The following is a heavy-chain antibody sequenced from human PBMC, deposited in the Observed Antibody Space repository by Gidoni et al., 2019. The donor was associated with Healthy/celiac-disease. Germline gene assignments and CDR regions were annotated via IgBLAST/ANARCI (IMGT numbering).Heavy chain of an antibody. D-gene: IGHD5-12*01. J-gene: IGHJ6*02. CDR3: ARGRDGYNSNYYYYGMDV. CDR2: INPSGGST. CDR1: GYTFTSYY. V-gene: IGHV1-46*01. Sequence: QVQLVQSGSEVKKPGASVKVSCKASGYTFTSYYMHWVRQAPGKGLEWMGIINPSGGSTSYAQKFQGRVTMTRDTSTSTVYMERSSLRSEDTAVYYCARGRDGYNSNYYYYGMDVWGQGTTITVSS.